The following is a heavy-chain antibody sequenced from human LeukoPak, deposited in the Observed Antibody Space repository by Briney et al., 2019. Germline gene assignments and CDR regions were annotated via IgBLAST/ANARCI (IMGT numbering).Heavy chain of an antibody. Sequence: SETLSLTCTVSGGSISGYYWSWIRQPPGKGLEWIGYIYHSGSTYYNPSLKSRVTISVDRSKNQFSLKLSSVTAADTAVYYCARALLTHNSSHLYYYYGMDVWGQGTTVTVSS. CDR3: ARALLTHNSSHLYYYYGMDV. CDR1: GGSISGYY. J-gene: IGHJ6*02. D-gene: IGHD1-1*01. V-gene: IGHV4-30-2*01. CDR2: IYHSGST.